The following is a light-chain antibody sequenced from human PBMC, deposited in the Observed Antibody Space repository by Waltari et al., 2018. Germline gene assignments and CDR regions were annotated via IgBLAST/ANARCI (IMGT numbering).Light chain of an antibody. CDR2: STS. J-gene: IGKJ4*01. V-gene: IGKV3-15*01. CDR3: QQYENWPLT. Sequence: EIVMTQSPATLSVSPGERASLSCRASQSIRSKLVRYPLKPGQAPRVLIYSTSTRATGIPARFSGSGSGTEFSLTISSLQYEDFAVYHCQQYENWPLTFGGGTK. CDR1: QSIRSK.